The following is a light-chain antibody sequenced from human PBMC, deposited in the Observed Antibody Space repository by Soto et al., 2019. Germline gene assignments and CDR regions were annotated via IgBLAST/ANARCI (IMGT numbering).Light chain of an antibody. Sequence: QSVLTQPHSASGTPGQRVTISCSGSSSNIGSNTVNWYQQLPGTAPKRLIYSNNQRPSGVPDRFSGSKFGTSASLAISGLLSEDEADYYCAAWDDSLNASVFGGGTKLTVL. V-gene: IGLV1-44*01. CDR2: SNN. CDR3: AAWDDSLNASV. J-gene: IGLJ3*02. CDR1: SSNIGSNT.